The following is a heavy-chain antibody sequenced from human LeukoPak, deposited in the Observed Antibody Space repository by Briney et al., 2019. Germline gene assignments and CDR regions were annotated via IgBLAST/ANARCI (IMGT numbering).Heavy chain of an antibody. CDR3: ARGPSITMVRGGQWYYYMDV. D-gene: IGHD3-10*01. CDR1: GYTFTSYY. Sequence: ASVKVSCKASGYTFTSYYIHWVRQAPGQGLEWMGLINPSGGSTNYAQKFQGRVTMTRDTSTSTVYMELSSLRSEDTAVYYCARGPSITMVRGGQWYYYMDVWGKGTTVAISS. J-gene: IGHJ6*03. V-gene: IGHV1-46*01. CDR2: INPSGGST.